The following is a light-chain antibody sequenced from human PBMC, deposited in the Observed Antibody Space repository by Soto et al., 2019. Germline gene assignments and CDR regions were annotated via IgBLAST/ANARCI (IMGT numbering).Light chain of an antibody. V-gene: IGKV3D-15*01. J-gene: IGKJ1*01. Sequence: EIVLTQSPATLSVSPGERATLSCRASQSVSSKLAWYQQKPGQAPRLLIYGASSRATGIPDRFSGSGSGTEFTLTISSLQSEDFAVYFCHQYNFWPTFGQGTKVDIK. CDR2: GAS. CDR3: HQYNFWPT. CDR1: QSVSSK.